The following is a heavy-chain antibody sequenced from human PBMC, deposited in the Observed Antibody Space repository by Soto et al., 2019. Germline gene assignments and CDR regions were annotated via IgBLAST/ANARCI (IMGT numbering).Heavy chain of an antibody. V-gene: IGHV3-30*18. J-gene: IGHJ4*02. D-gene: IGHD6-19*01. CDR2: GSHDGRKT. CDR3: AKGGRQWLVTSDFNY. CDR1: GFTFSDYA. Sequence: VQLVESGGGVVQPGRSLRLSCAASGFTFSDYAMHWVRQAPGKGLEWLAVGSHDGRKTHYADSVKGRFTISRDSYKNTVSLELTTLRAEDTAVYYVAKGGRQWLVTSDFNYWGQGALVTVSS.